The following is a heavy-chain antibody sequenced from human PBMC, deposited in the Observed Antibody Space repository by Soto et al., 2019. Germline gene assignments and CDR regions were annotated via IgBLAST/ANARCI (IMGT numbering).Heavy chain of an antibody. CDR1: GFTFSTYE. J-gene: IGHJ4*02. CDR3: ARGGSSGWFFLDY. Sequence: GGSLRLPCAASGFTFSTYEMYWVRQAPGKGLEWVSYISSSSNAIYYGDSVKGRFTISRDNAKNSLHLRMSSLRAEDTAIYYCARGGSSGWFFLDYWGQGALVTVSS. CDR2: ISSSSNAI. V-gene: IGHV3-48*03. D-gene: IGHD6-19*01.